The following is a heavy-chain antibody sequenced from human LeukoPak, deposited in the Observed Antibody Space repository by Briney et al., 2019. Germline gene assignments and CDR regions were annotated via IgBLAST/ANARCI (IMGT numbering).Heavy chain of an antibody. CDR1: GFTFSSYS. D-gene: IGHD2-2*01. CDR3: ARYCSSTSCYGLFDY. V-gene: IGHV3-21*01. Sequence: GGSLRLSCAASGFTFSSYSMNWVRQAPGKGLEWVSSISSSSSYIYYADSVKGRFTISRDNAKNSLYLQMNSLRAEDTAVYYCARYCSSTSCYGLFDYWGQGTLVTVSS. CDR2: ISSSSSYI. J-gene: IGHJ4*02.